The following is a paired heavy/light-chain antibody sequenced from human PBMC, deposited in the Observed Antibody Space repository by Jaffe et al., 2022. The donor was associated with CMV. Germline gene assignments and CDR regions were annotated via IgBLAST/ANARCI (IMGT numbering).Light chain of an antibody. V-gene: IGKV1D-16*01. CDR3: QQYNSYPYT. Sequence: DIQMTQSPSSLSASVGDRVTITCRASQGISSWLAWYQQKPEKAPKSLIYAASSLQSGVPSRFSGSGSGTDFTLTISSLQPEDFATYYCQQYNSYPYTFGQGTKLEIK. CDR1: QGISSW. CDR2: AAS. J-gene: IGKJ2*01.
Heavy chain of an antibody. Sequence: EVQLLESGGGLVQPGGSLRLSCAASGFTFSSYAMSWVRQAPGKGLEWVSAISGSGGSTYYADSVKGRFTISRDNSKNTLYLQMNSLRAEDTAVYYCVASFGGVGYNPRRDRLEKYFQHWGQGTLVTVSS. V-gene: IGHV3-23*01. CDR3: VASFGGVGYNPRRDRLEKYFQH. D-gene: IGHD3-3*01. CDR1: GFTFSSYA. J-gene: IGHJ1*01. CDR2: ISGSGGST.